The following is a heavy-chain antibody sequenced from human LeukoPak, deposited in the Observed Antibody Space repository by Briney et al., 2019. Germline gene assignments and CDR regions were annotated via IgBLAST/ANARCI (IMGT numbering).Heavy chain of an antibody. V-gene: IGHV3-74*01. CDR1: GFTFSNYW. CDR2: IKSDGSST. J-gene: IGHJ5*02. D-gene: IGHD6-25*01. Sequence: GGSLRLSCAASGFTFSNYWMHWVRQAPGTGLVWVSRIKSDGSSTNYADSVKGRFTISRDNAKNTLYLQMNSLRAEDTAVYYCARDRGSDDWFDPWGQGTLVTVSS. CDR3: ARDRGSDDWFDP.